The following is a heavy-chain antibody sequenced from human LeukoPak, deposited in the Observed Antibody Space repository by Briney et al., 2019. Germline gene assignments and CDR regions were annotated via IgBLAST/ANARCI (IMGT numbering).Heavy chain of an antibody. CDR2: ISGSGGST. D-gene: IGHD3-22*01. CDR3: AKTLMGYSSGYEPWFDP. CDR1: GFTFSSYA. Sequence: PGGSLRLSCAASGFTFSSYAMSWVRQAPGKGLEWVSAISGSGGSTYYADSVKGRFTISRDNSKNTLYLQMNSLRAEDTAVYYCAKTLMGYSSGYEPWFDPWGQGTLVTVSS. V-gene: IGHV3-23*01. J-gene: IGHJ5*02.